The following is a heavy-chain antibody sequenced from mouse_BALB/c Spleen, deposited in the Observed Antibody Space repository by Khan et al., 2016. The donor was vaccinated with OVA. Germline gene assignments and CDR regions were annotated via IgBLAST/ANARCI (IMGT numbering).Heavy chain of an antibody. J-gene: IGHJ4*01. CDR3: ARGGGTYCRNDGGAMEY. Sequence: QIQLVQSGPELKKPGETVRISCKASGYPFTTAGIQWVQKMPGKGLKWIGWINTHSGVPKYAEAFTERFAFSLAISVNIAYLQIKNLKNEDTGTYFCARGGGTYCRNDGGAMEYWGQGTSVTVSS. V-gene: IGHV9-4*02. CDR1: GYPFTTAG. CDR2: INTHSGVP. D-gene: IGHD2-14*01.